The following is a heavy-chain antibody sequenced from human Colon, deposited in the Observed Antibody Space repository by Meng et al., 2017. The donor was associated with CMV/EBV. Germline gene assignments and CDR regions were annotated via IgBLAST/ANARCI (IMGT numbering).Heavy chain of an antibody. Sequence: SETLSLTCTVSGGSITSTSHYWAWIRQPPGKGLEWIGSIYYSGNTFYNPSLGSRVTMSMDTSYNQFSLKMTSVSAADTAVYYCVREGGSGVLEWLSTFDSWGQGTLVTVSS. V-gene: IGHV4-39*07. CDR1: GGSITSTSHY. J-gene: IGHJ5*01. D-gene: IGHD3-3*01. CDR2: IYYSGNT. CDR3: VREGGSGVLEWLSTFDS.